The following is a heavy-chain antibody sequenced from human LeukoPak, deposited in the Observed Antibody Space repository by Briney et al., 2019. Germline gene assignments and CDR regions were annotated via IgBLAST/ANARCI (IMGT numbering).Heavy chain of an antibody. D-gene: IGHD3-22*01. V-gene: IGHV1-46*01. Sequence: SVKVSCKASGYTFTSYYMHWVRQAPGQGLEWMGIINPSGGSTSYAQKFQGRVTMTRDMSTSTVYMELSSLRSEDTAVYYCARDSSGYYFYGPWYFDLWGRGTLVTVSS. CDR3: ARDSSGYYFYGPWYFDL. J-gene: IGHJ2*01. CDR2: INPSGGST. CDR1: GYTFTSYY.